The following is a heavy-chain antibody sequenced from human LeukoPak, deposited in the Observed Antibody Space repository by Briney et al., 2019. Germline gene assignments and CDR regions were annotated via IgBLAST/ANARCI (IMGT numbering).Heavy chain of an antibody. D-gene: IGHD1-1*01. Sequence: TGGSLRLSCAASGFTFTSHAMSWVRQAPGKGLEWVSGMSGTGGSAYYADSVKGRFTISRDNSKNTLYLQMNSLRAEDTAVYYCTVGYLIDAFDIWGQGTMVTVSS. CDR1: GFTFTSHA. V-gene: IGHV3-23*01. CDR2: MSGTGGSA. CDR3: TVGYLIDAFDI. J-gene: IGHJ3*02.